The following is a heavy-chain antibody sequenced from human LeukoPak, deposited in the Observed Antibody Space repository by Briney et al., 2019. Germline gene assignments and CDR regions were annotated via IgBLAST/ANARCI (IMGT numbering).Heavy chain of an antibody. D-gene: IGHD2-2*01. J-gene: IGHJ4*02. CDR2: ISTYNGYT. CDR1: GYTFTSYG. CDR3: ARDDCSSSSCYLSY. V-gene: IGHV1-18*01. Sequence: ASVKVSCKASGYTFTSYGISWVRQAPGQGLEWMGWISTYNGYTNYAQKLQGRVTMTTDTSTSTAYMELRSLRPDDTAVYYCARDDCSSSSCYLSYWGQGTLVTVSS.